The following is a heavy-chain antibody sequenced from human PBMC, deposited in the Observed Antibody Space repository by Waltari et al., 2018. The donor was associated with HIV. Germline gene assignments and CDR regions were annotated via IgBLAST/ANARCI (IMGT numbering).Heavy chain of an antibody. D-gene: IGHD3-9*01. V-gene: IGHV3-23*01. CDR3: TKGVTYDVLTGFSPFDS. CDR2: ISGTGDFT. J-gene: IGHJ4*02. CDR1: DVSLTTYA. Sequence: EVRLLESGGGLVRPGGSLRLSCTASDVSLTTYAMSWFRQATGKGLEWVSSISGTGDFTYYADAVKGRLTMSRDNSKNTVSLQMRSLRGEDTAVYYCTKGVTYDVLTGFSPFDSWGQGTLVTVSS.